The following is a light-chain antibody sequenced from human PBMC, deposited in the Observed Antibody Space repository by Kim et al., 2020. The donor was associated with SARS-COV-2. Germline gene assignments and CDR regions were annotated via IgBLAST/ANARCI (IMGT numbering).Light chain of an antibody. V-gene: IGLV2-8*01. Sequence: GQSFPISCTGTSSDVGGYNDVSWYQQHPGKAPQLMIYEVSKRPSGVPDRFSGSKSGNTASLTVSGLQAEDEADYYCSSYAGSNNLVFGGGTQLTVL. CDR1: SSDVGGYND. CDR3: SSYAGSNNLV. J-gene: IGLJ2*01. CDR2: EVS.